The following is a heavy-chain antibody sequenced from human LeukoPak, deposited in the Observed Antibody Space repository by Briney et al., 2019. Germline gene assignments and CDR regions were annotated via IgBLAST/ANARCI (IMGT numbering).Heavy chain of an antibody. V-gene: IGHV3-33*01. J-gene: IGHJ4*02. Sequence: LRLSCAASGFTFSSYGMHWVRQAPGKGLEWVAVIWYDGSNKYYADSVKGRFTISRDNSKNTLYLQMNSLRAEDTAVYYWATYSYGYRDFDYWGQGTLVTVSS. D-gene: IGHD5-18*01. CDR2: IWYDGSNK. CDR1: GFTFSSYG. CDR3: ATYSYGYRDFDY.